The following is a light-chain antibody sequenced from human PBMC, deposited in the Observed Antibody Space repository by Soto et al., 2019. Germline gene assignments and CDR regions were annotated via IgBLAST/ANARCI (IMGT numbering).Light chain of an antibody. CDR1: SSDVGGYNY. CDR3: SSYTSSNFGV. V-gene: IGLV2-14*01. CDR2: EVS. Sequence: QSVLTQPASVSGSPGQSITISCTGTSSDVGGYNYDSWYQQHPGKAPKLMIYEVSNRPSGISNRFSGSKSGNTASLTISGLQAEDEADYYCSSYTSSNFGVFGEGTKVTVL. J-gene: IGLJ3*02.